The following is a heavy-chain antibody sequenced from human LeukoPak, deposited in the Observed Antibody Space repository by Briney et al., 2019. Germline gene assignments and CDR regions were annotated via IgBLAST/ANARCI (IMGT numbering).Heavy chain of an antibody. CDR3: ARASYYDFWSGYYEFDY. CDR1: GGTFSSYA. V-gene: IGHV1-69*05. D-gene: IGHD3-3*01. CDR2: IIPIFGTA. Sequence: EASVKVFCKASGGTFSSYAISWVRQAPGQGLEWMGGIIPIFGTANYAQKFQGRVTITTDESTSTAYMELSSLRSEDTAVYYCARASYYDFWSGYYEFDYWGQGTLVTVSS. J-gene: IGHJ4*02.